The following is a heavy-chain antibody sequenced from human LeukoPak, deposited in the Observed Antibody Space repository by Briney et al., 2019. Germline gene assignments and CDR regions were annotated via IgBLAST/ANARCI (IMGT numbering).Heavy chain of an antibody. V-gene: IGHV4-59*08. CDR3: ARGRFGELYYFDC. J-gene: IGHJ4*02. D-gene: IGHD3-10*01. Sequence: SETLSLTCTVSGGSISSYYWSWIRQPPGKGLEWIGYIYYSGSTNYNPSLKSRVTISVDTSKNQFSLKLSPATAADTAVYYCARGRFGELYYFDCWGQGTLVTVSS. CDR2: IYYSGST. CDR1: GGSISSYY.